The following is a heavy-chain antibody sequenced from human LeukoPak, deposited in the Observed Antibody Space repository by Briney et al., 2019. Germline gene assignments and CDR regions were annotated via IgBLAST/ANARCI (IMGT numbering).Heavy chain of an antibody. V-gene: IGHV3-48*01. J-gene: IGHJ2*01. CDR1: GFTFSSYS. CDR3: AKGDHFDL. CDR2: ISSSSSTI. Sequence: PGGSLRLSCAASGFTFSSYSMNWVRQAPGKGLEWVSYISSSSSTIYYADSVKGRFTISRDNSKNTLYLQMNSLRAEDTAVYYCAKGDHFDLWGRGTLVTVSS.